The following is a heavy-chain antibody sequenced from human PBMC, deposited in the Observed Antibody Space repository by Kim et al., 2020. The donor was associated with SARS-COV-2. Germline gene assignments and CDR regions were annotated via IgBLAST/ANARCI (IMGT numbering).Heavy chain of an antibody. CDR1: GFTFSSYA. CDR2: ITVGGGGT. Sequence: GGSLRLSCAAPGFTFSSYAMSWVRQAPGKGRERVATITVGGGGTDYADSVKGHFTISNENSKNTLYLQMSSLRAEDTAVYYCAKHFYDSRVFDYWGPGALVTVS. J-gene: IGHJ4*02. V-gene: IGHV3-23*01. D-gene: IGHD3-22*01. CDR3: AKHFYDSRVFDY.